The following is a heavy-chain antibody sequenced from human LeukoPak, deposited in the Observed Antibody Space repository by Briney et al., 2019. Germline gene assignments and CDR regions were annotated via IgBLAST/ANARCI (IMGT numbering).Heavy chain of an antibody. CDR3: AREYLGYFDWYNADDTFDI. V-gene: IGHV3-74*01. CDR1: GFTFSSYW. D-gene: IGHD3-9*01. CDR2: INGDGSST. Sequence: GGSLRLSCAASGFTFSSYWMHWVRQAPGKGLVWVSRINGDGSSTTYADSVKGRFTISRDNAKNTLYLQMNSLRAEDTAVYYCAREYLGYFDWYNADDTFDIWGQGTMVTVSS. J-gene: IGHJ3*02.